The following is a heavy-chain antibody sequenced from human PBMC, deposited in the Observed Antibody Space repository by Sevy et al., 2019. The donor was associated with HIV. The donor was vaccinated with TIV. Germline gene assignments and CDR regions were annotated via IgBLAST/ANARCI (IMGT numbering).Heavy chain of an antibody. CDR1: GLTISDYW. Sequence: GGSLRLSCAPSGLTISDYWMHWVRQAPGKGLVWVSRVNSDGSSTTYADSVKGRFTISRDNTKNTLSLQMNSLRAEDTAVYYCVAANSWEDYWGQGTLVTVSS. CDR2: VNSDGSST. J-gene: IGHJ4*02. D-gene: IGHD2-15*01. CDR3: VAANSWEDY. V-gene: IGHV3-74*01.